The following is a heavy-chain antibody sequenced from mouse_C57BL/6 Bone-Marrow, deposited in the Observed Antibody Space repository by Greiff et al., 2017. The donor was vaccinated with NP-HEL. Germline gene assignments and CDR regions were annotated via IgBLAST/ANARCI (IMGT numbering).Heavy chain of an antibody. CDR3: ARAPSGTYAMDY. V-gene: IGHV5-4*01. CDR2: ISDGGSYT. D-gene: IGHD3-1*01. CDR1: GFTFSSYA. J-gene: IGHJ4*01. Sequence: EVHLVESGGGLVKPGGSLKLSCAASGFTFSSYAMSWVRQTPEKRLEWVATISDGGSYTYYPDNVKGRFTISRDNAKNNLYLQMSHLNSEDTAMYYCARAPSGTYAMDYWGQGTSVTVSS.